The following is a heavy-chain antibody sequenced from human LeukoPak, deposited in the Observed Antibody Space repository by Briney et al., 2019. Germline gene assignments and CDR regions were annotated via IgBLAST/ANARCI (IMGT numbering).Heavy chain of an antibody. V-gene: IGHV3-23*01. CDR1: GFTFSSYA. CDR3: AKDQTLAAAGTSNLDF. J-gene: IGHJ4*02. Sequence: GGSLILSCAASGFTFSSYAMGWVRQAPGKGLEWVSTISGSGSTTYYADSVKGRFTISRDNSKNTLHLQMNSLRAEDTAVYYCAKDQTLAAAGTSNLDFWGQGTLVTVSS. D-gene: IGHD6-13*01. CDR2: ISGSGSTT.